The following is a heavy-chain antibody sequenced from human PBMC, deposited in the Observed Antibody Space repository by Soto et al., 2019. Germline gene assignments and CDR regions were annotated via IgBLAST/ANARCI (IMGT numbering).Heavy chain of an antibody. CDR3: ARRGDYYDSSGLSFAFDI. CDR2: IDPSDSYT. CDR1: GCSFTSYW. J-gene: IGHJ3*02. V-gene: IGHV5-10-1*01. D-gene: IGHD3-22*01. Sequence: PGESLKISCKGSGCSFTSYWISWVRQMPGKGREWMGRIDPSDSYTNYSPSFQGHVTISADKSISTAYLQWSSLKASDTAMYYCARRGDYYDSSGLSFAFDIWGQGTMVHRLL.